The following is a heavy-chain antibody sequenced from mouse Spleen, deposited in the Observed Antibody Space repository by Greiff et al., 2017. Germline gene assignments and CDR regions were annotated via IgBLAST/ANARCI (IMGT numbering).Heavy chain of an antibody. Sequence: VQLQQSDAELVKPGASVKISCKVSGYTFTDHTIHWMKQRPEQGLEWIGYIYPRDGSTKYNEKFKGKATLTADKSSSTAYMQLNSLTSEDSAVYFCASYSYYSYDDWYFDVWGAGTTVTVSS. CDR2: IYPRDGST. V-gene: IGHV1-78*01. CDR1: GYTFTDHT. J-gene: IGHJ1*01. D-gene: IGHD2-12*01. CDR3: ASYSYYSYDDWYFDV.